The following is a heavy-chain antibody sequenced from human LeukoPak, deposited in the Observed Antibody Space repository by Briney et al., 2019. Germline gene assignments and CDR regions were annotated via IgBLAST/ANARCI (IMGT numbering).Heavy chain of an antibody. J-gene: IGHJ5*02. Sequence: GASVKVSCKASGGTFSSYAISWVRQAPGQGLEWMGGIIPIFGTANYAQKFQGRVTITADESTSTAYMELSSLRSEDTAVYYCARDLKEHKYDILTGYYKTNWFDPWGQGTLVTVSS. CDR1: GGTFSSYA. V-gene: IGHV1-69*13. CDR3: ARDLKEHKYDILTGYYKTNWFDP. CDR2: IIPIFGTA. D-gene: IGHD3-9*01.